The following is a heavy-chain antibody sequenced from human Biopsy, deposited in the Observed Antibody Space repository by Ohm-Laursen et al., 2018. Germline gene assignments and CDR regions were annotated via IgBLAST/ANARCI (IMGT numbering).Heavy chain of an antibody. CDR2: RFHSGSP. CDR3: VRLNRRGNIIFFDY. CDR1: GGSITADF. Sequence: SETLSLTCTVSGGSITADFWTWIRQTPGERLEWIGYRFHSGSPMYNPSLKSRVTISVGTSKSQFSLTLTSVTAADTAVYYCVRLNRRGNIIFFDYWGRGTLVTVSS. V-gene: IGHV4-59*08. D-gene: IGHD3/OR15-3a*01. J-gene: IGHJ4*02.